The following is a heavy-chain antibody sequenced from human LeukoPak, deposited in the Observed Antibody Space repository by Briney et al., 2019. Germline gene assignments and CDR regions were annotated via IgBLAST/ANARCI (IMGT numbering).Heavy chain of an antibody. CDR1: GVSFSSYY. J-gene: IGHJ4*02. CDR2: ISYSGST. CDR3: ARRRRRGFGDYHFDY. Sequence: SETLSLTCTVSGVSFSSYYWSWIRPPPGKGLEWIGYISYSGSTNYNPSLKSRLTMSVDTSKNQFSLNLNSMTASDTAVYYCARRRRRGFGDYHFDYWGQGTLVTVSS. D-gene: IGHD4-17*01. V-gene: IGHV4-59*08.